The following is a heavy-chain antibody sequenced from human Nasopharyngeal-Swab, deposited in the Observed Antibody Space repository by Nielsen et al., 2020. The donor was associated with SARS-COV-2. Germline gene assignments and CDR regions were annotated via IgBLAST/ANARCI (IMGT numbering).Heavy chain of an antibody. CDR3: VKGVGAAAGFLLYYYYGMDV. V-gene: IGHV3-66*02. D-gene: IGHD6-13*01. J-gene: IGHJ6*02. CDR2: IYSGGST. Sequence: WILQPPGKGLEWVSVIYSGGSTYYADSVKGRFTISRDNSKNTLYLQMSSLRAEDTAVYYCVKGVGAAAGFLLYYYYGMDVWGQGTTVTVSS.